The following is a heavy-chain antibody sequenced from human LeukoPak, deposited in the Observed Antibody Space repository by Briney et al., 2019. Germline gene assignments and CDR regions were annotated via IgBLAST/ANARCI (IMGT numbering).Heavy chain of an antibody. Sequence: SETLSLTCAVYGGSFSGYYWSWIRQPPGKGLEWIGEINHSGSTNYNPSLKSRVTISVDTSKNQFSLKLSSVTAADTAVYYCARRGQLLSHNWFDPWGQGTLVTVSS. D-gene: IGHD2-2*01. J-gene: IGHJ5*02. CDR1: GGSFSGYY. V-gene: IGHV4-34*01. CDR2: INHSGST. CDR3: ARRGQLLSHNWFDP.